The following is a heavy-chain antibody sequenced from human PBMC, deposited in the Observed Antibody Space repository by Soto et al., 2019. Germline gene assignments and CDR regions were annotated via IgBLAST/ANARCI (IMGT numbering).Heavy chain of an antibody. CDR2: INHSGST. Sequence: QVQLQQWGAGLLKPSETLSLTCAVYGGSFSGYYWSWIRQPPGKGLEWIGEINHSGSTNYNPSLKSRVTISVDTSKNQFTLKLSSVTAADTAVYYCARGRGGSYLSWGQGTLVTVSS. CDR1: GGSFSGYY. V-gene: IGHV4-34*01. CDR3: ARGRGGSYLS. J-gene: IGHJ1*01. D-gene: IGHD1-26*01.